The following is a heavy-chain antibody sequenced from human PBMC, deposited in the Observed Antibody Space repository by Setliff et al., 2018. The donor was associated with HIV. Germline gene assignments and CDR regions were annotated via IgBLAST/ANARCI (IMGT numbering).Heavy chain of an antibody. CDR3: AGEIAPAARLPNVGGPPPPGYYHYMDV. J-gene: IGHJ6*03. Sequence: ASETLSLTCIVSRGSISSTSHYWGWVRPSPGRRLEWIGSIYYSGRTYYNPSLKSRVTMSVDTSTNQFSLDLTSVTAAETAVYFCAGEIAPAARLPNVGGPPPPGYYHYMDVWGKGTTVTVSS. V-gene: IGHV4-39*07. CDR1: RGSISSTSHY. D-gene: IGHD2-8*01. CDR2: IYYSGRT.